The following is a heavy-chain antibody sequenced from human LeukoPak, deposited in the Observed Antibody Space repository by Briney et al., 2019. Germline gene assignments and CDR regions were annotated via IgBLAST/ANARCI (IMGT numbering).Heavy chain of an antibody. CDR2: IHYIRDGP. D-gene: IGHD6-19*01. CDR1: GFIVSSCY. CDR3: ARCVTGWPNWFAP. V-gene: IGHV3-53*01. J-gene: IGHJ5*02. Sequence: GGSLRLSCAASGFIVSSCYMYWVRQAPGKGLEWVATIHYIRDGPYYADSVEGRFTISRDDSKNTVYLQMNSLRVEDTAIYYCARCVTGWPNWFAPWGQGTLVTVSS.